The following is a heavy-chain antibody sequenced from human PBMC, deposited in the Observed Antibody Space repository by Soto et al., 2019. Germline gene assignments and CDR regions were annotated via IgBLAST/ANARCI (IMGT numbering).Heavy chain of an antibody. CDR2: INPNSGGT. D-gene: IGHD2-15*01. Sequence: QVQLVQSGAEVKKPGASVKVSCKASGYTFTGYYMHWVRQAPGQVLEWMGWINPNSGGTNYAQKFQGWVTMTRDTSISTAYMELSRLRSDDTAVYYCARDYCSGGSCFHYFDYWGQGTLVTVSS. CDR1: GYTFTGYY. CDR3: ARDYCSGGSCFHYFDY. J-gene: IGHJ4*02. V-gene: IGHV1-2*04.